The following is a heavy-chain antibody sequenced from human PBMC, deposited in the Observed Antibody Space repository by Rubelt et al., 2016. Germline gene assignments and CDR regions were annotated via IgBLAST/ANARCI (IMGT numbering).Heavy chain of an antibody. CDR1: GGSFSGYY. J-gene: IGHJ4*02. Sequence: QVQLQQWGAGLLKPSETLSLTCGVYGGSFSGYYWSWIRQPPGKGLEWIGEINHSGSSNYNPSLKSRVTISVDTSKNQFSLKLNSVTAADTAVYYCRITIIRGVIPFDYWGQGTLVTVSS. CDR3: RITIIRGVIPFDY. CDR2: INHSGSS. D-gene: IGHD3-10*01. V-gene: IGHV4-34*01.